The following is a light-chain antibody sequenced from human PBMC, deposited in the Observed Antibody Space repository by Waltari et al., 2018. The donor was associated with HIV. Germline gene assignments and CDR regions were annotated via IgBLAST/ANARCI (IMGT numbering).Light chain of an antibody. CDR2: NND. CDR3: AAWDDSLNAYV. J-gene: IGLJ1*01. Sequence: QSVLTQPSSASGHPGQWVTISCSGSSSNIGANSVAWYQHLPGTAPNLLIYNNDRRPSGVPDRFSGSKSGTSASRVISGLQAERETDYYCAAWDDSLNAYVFGSGTRVTVL. V-gene: IGLV1-44*01. CDR1: SSNIGANS.